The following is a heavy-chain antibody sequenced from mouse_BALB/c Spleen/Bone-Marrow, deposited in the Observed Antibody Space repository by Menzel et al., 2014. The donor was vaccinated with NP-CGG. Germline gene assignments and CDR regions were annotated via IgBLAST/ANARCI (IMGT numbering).Heavy chain of an antibody. CDR1: GFTFXSYT. D-gene: IGHD1-1*01. Sequence: EVHLVESGGGLVQPGGSLKPSCAASGFTFXSYTMSWVRQTPEKRLEWVAYISNGGGSTYYPDTVKGRFTISRDNAKNTLYLQMSSLKSEDTAMYYCARGIYYYGSSCAYWGQGTLVTVSA. V-gene: IGHV5-12-2*01. J-gene: IGHJ3*01. CDR2: ISNGGGST. CDR3: ARGIYYYGSSCAY.